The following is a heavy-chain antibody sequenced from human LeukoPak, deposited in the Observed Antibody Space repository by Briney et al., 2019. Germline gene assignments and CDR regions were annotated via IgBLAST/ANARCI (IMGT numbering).Heavy chain of an antibody. Sequence: PSETLSLTCAVYGGSFDTFYWSWIRQSPGRGLEWIGEINPGGQINYNPSLMSRDTVSIDTPNKHFSLILTSVTAADTAVYYCARRWNYGIHYYIDVWGTGTTVTVSS. CDR1: GGSFDTFY. V-gene: IGHV4-34*01. CDR3: ARRWNYGIHYYIDV. J-gene: IGHJ6*03. D-gene: IGHD1-7*01. CDR2: INPGGQI.